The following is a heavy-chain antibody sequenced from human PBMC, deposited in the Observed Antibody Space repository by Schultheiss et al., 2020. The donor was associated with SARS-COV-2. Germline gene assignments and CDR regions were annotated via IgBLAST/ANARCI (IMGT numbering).Heavy chain of an antibody. CDR3: ARDQESKRGWISYYYYYGMDV. CDR2: ISYDGSNK. Sequence: GGSLRLSCAASGFTFSSYSMNWVRQAPGKGLEWVAVISYDGSNKYYADSVKGRFTISRDNAKNSLYLQMNSLRAEDTAVYYCARDQESKRGWISYYYYYGMDVWGQGTTVTVSS. V-gene: IGHV3-30*03. J-gene: IGHJ6*02. D-gene: IGHD5-12*01. CDR1: GFTFSSYS.